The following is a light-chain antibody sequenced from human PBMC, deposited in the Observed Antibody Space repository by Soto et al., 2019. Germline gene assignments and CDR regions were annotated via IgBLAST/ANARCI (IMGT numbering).Light chain of an antibody. CDR1: QGISSY. J-gene: IGKJ4*01. Sequence: DIQLTQSPSFLSASVRDRVTITCRASQGISSYLVWYQQKPGKAPKLLIYGASTLQSGVPSRFSGSGSGTEFTLTISSLQPEDFAAYYCQQLNSYPLTFGGGTKVEIK. CDR2: GAS. CDR3: QQLNSYPLT. V-gene: IGKV1-9*01.